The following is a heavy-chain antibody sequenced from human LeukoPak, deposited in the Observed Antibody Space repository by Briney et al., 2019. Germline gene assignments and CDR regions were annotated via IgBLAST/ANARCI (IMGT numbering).Heavy chain of an antibody. CDR2: IHHSGST. J-gene: IGHJ4*02. Sequence: SETLSLTCAVYVESISDHYWIWMRQPPGKGLEWIGEIHHSGSTTYRLSPKSRVTISVDRSKNQFSLKLTSVTAADTAVYYCARSPATSWSNFDYWGQGSLVTVSS. V-gene: IGHV4-34*01. CDR3: ARSPATSWSNFDY. CDR1: VESISDHY. D-gene: IGHD2-2*01.